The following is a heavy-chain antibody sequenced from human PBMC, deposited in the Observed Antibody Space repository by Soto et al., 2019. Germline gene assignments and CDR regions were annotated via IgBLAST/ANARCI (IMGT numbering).Heavy chain of an antibody. CDR2: IDTSGNT. Sequence: SETLSFTCTVSGGSISTFYWNWIRQPAGKGLECIWRIDTSGNTNYNPYLKSRVTMSVDTSKKQFYLKLTSVTAAYTAVYYCATYSSNWFQTEGMEVWGIGTMLTASS. CDR3: ATYSSNWFQTEGMEV. V-gene: IGHV4-4*07. J-gene: IGHJ6*04. CDR1: GGSISTFY. D-gene: IGHD6-13*01.